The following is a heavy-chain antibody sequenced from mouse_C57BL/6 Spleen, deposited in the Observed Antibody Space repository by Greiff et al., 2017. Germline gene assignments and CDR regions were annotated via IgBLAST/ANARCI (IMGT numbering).Heavy chain of an antibody. V-gene: IGHV1-15*01. Sequence: VQLQQSGAELVRPGASVTLSCKASGYTFTDYEMHWVKQTPVHGLEWIGAIDPETGGTAYNQKFKGKAILTADKSSSTAYMELLSLTSEDSAVYYCTSGDYPDYWGQGTTLTVSS. CDR3: TSGDYPDY. J-gene: IGHJ2*01. CDR2: IDPETGGT. CDR1: GYTFTDYE.